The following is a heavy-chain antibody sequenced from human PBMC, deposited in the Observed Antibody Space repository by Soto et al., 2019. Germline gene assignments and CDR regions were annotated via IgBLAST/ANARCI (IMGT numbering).Heavy chain of an antibody. CDR2: IIPRFGIT. D-gene: IGHD2-21*01. J-gene: IGHJ4*02. CDR1: GGTFSSYV. Sequence: QVQLVQSGAEVKKPGSSMKVSCKASGGTFSSYVFSWVRQAPGQGLEWMGRIIPRFGITNYAQKFEGRVTITADKSTTTVDLALRRLISEDMAIYYCARDRAITNAALVMAYGGQGTLVTVSS. CDR3: ARDRAITNAALVMAY. V-gene: IGHV1-69*04.